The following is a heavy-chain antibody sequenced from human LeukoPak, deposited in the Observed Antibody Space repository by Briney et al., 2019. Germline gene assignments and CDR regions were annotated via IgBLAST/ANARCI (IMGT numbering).Heavy chain of an antibody. CDR1: GGSISSYF. V-gene: IGHV4-59*12. J-gene: IGHJ4*02. D-gene: IGHD3-9*01. CDR3: AAYNILTGFWD. Sequence: PSETLSLTCTVSGGSISSYFWSWIRQPPGKGLEWIGYLYYTGSANYNPSLKSRVTMSVDTSKNQFSLKLSSVTAADTAVYYCAAYNILTGFWDWGQGTLVTVSS. CDR2: LYYTGSA.